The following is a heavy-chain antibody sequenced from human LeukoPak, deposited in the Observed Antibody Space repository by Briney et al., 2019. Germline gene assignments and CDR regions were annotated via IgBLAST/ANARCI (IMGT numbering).Heavy chain of an antibody. CDR3: ARVPYYCDQGYYYYYMGV. D-gene: IGHD3-22*01. V-gene: IGHV4-59*11. CDR2: IYYSGCT. CDR1: GGSISSHY. J-gene: IGHJ6*03. Sequence: SETLSLTCTVSGGSISSHYWSWIRQPPGKGLEWIGYIYYSGCTNYNPSLKSRVTISVDTFKNQFSLKLSSVTAADTAVYYCARVPYYCDQGYYYYYMGVWGKGATVTVSS.